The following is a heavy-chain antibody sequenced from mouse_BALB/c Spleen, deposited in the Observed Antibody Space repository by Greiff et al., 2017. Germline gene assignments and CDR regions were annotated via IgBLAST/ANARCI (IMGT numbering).Heavy chain of an antibody. V-gene: IGHV10-1*02. CDR1: GFTFTTYA. J-gene: IGHJ4*01. CDR2: IRSKSNNYAT. CDR3: VRRAMDY. Sequence: EVQRVESGGGLVQPKGSLKLSCAASGFTFTTYAMNWVRQAPGKGLEWVARIRSKSNNYATYYADSVKDRFTISRDDSQSMLYLQMNNLKTEDTAMYYCVRRAMDYWGQGTSVTVSS.